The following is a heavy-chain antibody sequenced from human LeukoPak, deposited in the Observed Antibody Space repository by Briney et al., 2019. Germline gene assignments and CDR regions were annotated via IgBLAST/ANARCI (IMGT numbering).Heavy chain of an antibody. D-gene: IGHD4-17*01. CDR2: FYTSGST. CDR1: GGSISSYY. J-gene: IGHJ6*03. Sequence: PSETLSLTCTVSGGSISSYYWSWIRQPAGKGLEWIGRFYTSGSTNYNPSLKSRVTMSVDTSKNQFSLKLSSVTAADTALYYCARVVSTVTTGYYYYYMDVWGKGTTVTVSS. V-gene: IGHV4-4*07. CDR3: ARVVSTVTTGYYYYYMDV.